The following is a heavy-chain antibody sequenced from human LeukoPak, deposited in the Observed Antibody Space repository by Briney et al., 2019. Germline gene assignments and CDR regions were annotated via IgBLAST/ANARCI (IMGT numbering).Heavy chain of an antibody. J-gene: IGHJ5*02. D-gene: IGHD3-10*01. CDR3: ARHALLWFGELYNWFDP. CDR1: GGSISSSSYC. Sequence: AESLSLTCPVSGGSISSSSYCWGWLRQPPGKRLEWNGRIYYSGSTCYNPSLKSRVPITVDTSRYKFSLKLSSVTAAATAVYYCARHALLWFGELYNWFDPWGQGTLVTVSS. CDR2: IYYSGST. V-gene: IGHV4-39*01.